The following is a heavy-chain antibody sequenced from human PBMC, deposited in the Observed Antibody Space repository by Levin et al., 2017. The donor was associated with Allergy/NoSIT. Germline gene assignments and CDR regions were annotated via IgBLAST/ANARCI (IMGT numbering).Heavy chain of an antibody. D-gene: IGHD1-26*01. J-gene: IGHJ3*02. CDR3: AKGLSSGSPYRAFDM. V-gene: IGHV3-23*01. Sequence: GESLKISCAASGFTFRSYTMTWVRQAPGRGLEWVSTLRYSGDTTQYADSVKGRFTISRDGSKDTLFLQMNSLRTEDTAVYYCAKGLSSGSPYRAFDMWGQGTMVTVSS. CDR1: GFTFRSYT. CDR2: LRYSGDTT.